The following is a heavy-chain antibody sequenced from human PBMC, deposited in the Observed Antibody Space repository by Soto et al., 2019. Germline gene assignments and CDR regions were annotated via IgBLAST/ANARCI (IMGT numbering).Heavy chain of an antibody. Sequence: NPGGSLRLSCAASGFTFSSYSMNWVRQAPGKGLEWVSSISSSSSYIYYADSVKGRFTISRDNAKNSLYLQMNSLRAEDTAVYYCAREGSYYFYYYYGMDVWGQGTTVTVSS. CDR1: GFTFSSYS. CDR2: ISSSSSYI. D-gene: IGHD1-26*01. J-gene: IGHJ6*02. V-gene: IGHV3-21*01. CDR3: AREGSYYFYYYYGMDV.